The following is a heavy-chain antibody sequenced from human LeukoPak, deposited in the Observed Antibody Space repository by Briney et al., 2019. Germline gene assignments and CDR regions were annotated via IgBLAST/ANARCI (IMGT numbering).Heavy chain of an antibody. CDR1: GGSISSSSYY. V-gene: IGHV4-39*07. CDR3: ARCDPNRIPARGPPRGNAFDV. J-gene: IGHJ3*01. CDR2: IYYSGNT. Sequence: SETLSLTCTVSGGSISSSSYYWGWIRQPPGKGLEWIGIIYYSGNTYHNPSLKSRVTISIDTSKNRFSLKLSSVTAADTAVYYCARCDPNRIPARGPPRGNAFDVWGQGTMVTVSS. D-gene: IGHD6-13*01.